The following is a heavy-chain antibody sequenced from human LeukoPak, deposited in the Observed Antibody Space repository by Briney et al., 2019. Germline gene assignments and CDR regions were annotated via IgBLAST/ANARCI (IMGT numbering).Heavy chain of an antibody. V-gene: IGHV4-34*01. CDR1: GGSFSGYY. Sequence: SETLSLTCAVYGGSFSGYYWSWIRQPPGKGLEWIGEINHSGSTNYNPSLKSRVTISVDTSKNQFSLKLSSVTAADTAVYYCARARQKNYYDSGGYYSWGQGTLVTVSS. D-gene: IGHD3-22*01. J-gene: IGHJ4*02. CDR2: INHSGST. CDR3: ARARQKNYYDSGGYYS.